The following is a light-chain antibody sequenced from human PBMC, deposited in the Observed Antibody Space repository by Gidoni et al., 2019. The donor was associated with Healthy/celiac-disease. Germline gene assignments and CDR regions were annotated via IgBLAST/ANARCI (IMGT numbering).Light chain of an antibody. V-gene: IGKV4-1*01. CDR1: QSVLYSSNNKNY. CDR2: WAS. Sequence: DIVMTQSPDSLAVSLGERATINCKSSQSVLYSSNNKNYLAWYQQKPGQPPKLLIYWASTPESGVPDRFGGSGSGTDFTLTISSLQAEDVAVYYCQQYYSTPFTFGPGTKVDIK. J-gene: IGKJ3*01. CDR3: QQYYSTPFT.